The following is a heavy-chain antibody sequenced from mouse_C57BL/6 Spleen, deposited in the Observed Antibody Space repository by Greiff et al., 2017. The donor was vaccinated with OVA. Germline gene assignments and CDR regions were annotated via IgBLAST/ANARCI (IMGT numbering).Heavy chain of an antibody. J-gene: IGHJ1*03. V-gene: IGHV1-15*01. D-gene: IGHD5-1*01. CDR3: TRDLPLTVYWYVDV. CDR2: IDPETGGT. CDR1: GYTFTDYE. Sequence: VQLQQSGAELVRPGASVTLSCKASGYTFTDYEMHWVKQTPVHGLEWIGAIDPETGGTAYNQKFKGKAILTADKSSSTAYMALRSLTSEDSAVYYCTRDLPLTVYWYVDVWGTGTTVTVSS.